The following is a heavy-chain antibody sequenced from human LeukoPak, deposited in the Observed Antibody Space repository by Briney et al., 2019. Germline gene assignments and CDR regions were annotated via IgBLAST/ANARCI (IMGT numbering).Heavy chain of an antibody. V-gene: IGHV4-39*07. CDR2: IYYSGST. D-gene: IGHD4/OR15-4a*01. CDR1: GGSISSSSYY. CDR3: AREANGPNWFDP. Sequence: SETLPLTCTVSGGSISSSSYYWGWIRQPPGKGLEWIGSIYYSGSTYYNPSLKSRVTISVDTSKNQFSLKLSSVTAADTAVYYCAREANGPNWFDPWGQGTLVTVSS. J-gene: IGHJ5*02.